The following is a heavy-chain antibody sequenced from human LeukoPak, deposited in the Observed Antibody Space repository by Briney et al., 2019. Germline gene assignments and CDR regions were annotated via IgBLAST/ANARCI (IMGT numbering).Heavy chain of an antibody. CDR2: IYPGDSDT. J-gene: IGHJ6*03. CDR1: GYSFISYW. Sequence: GESLKISCKGSGYSFISYWIGWVRQMPGKGLEWMGIIYPGDSDTRYSPSFKGQVTISADKSISTAYLQWDSLKASDTAVYYCAGRPNYYYYMDVWGKGTTVTVSS. CDR3: AGRPNYYYYMDV. V-gene: IGHV5-51*01.